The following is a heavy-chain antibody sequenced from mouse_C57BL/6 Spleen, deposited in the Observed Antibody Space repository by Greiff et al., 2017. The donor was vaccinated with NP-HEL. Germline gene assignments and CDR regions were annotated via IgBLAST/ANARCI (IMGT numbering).Heavy chain of an antibody. CDR2: ISSGSSTI. J-gene: IGHJ3*01. V-gene: IGHV5-17*01. CDR3: ARHVWFAY. CDR1: GFTFSDYG. Sequence: EVQLVESGGGLVKPGGSLKLSCAASGFTFSDYGMHWVCQAPEKGLEWVAYISSGSSTIYYADTVKGRFTISRDNAKNTLFLQMTSLRSEDTAMYYCARHVWFAYWGQGTLVTVSA.